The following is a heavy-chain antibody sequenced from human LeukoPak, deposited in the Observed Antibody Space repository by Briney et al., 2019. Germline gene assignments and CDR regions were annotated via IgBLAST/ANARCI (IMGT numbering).Heavy chain of an antibody. CDR2: ISAYNGNT. CDR1: GYTFTSYG. J-gene: IGHJ6*02. Sequence: ASVKVSCKASGYTFTSYGISWVRQAPGQGLERMGWISAYNGNTNYAQKLQGRVTMTTDTSTSTAYMELRSLRSDDTAVYYCARDRGDIVVVPAATQPFGYGMDVWGQGTTVTVSS. CDR3: ARDRGDIVVVPAATQPFGYGMDV. V-gene: IGHV1-18*01. D-gene: IGHD2-2*01.